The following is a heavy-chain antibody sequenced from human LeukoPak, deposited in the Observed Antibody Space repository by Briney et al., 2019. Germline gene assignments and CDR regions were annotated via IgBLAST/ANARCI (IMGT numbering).Heavy chain of an antibody. V-gene: IGHV4-34*01. J-gene: IGHJ5*02. CDR1: GGSFSGYY. D-gene: IGHD2-2*01. Sequence: SETLSLTCAVYGGSFSGYYWSWIRQPPGKGLEWIGEINHSGSTNYNPSLKSRVTISVATSKNQFSLKLSSVTAADTAVYYCARAPIVVVPAAMYNWFDPWGQGTLVTVSS. CDR2: INHSGST. CDR3: ARAPIVVVPAAMYNWFDP.